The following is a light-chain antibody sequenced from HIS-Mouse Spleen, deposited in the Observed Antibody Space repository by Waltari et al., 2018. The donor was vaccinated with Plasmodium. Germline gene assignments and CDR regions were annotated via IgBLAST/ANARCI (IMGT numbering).Light chain of an antibody. V-gene: IGLV2-14*03. CDR3: SSYTSSSTLEGV. CDR1: SSDVGGYNY. CDR2: AVS. J-gene: IGLJ2*01. Sequence: QSALTQPASVSGSPGQSITISCTGTSSDVGGYNYVSWYQQHPGKAPKLMIYAVSNRPSGVSNRLSGSKSGNTASLTISGLQAEDEADYYCSSYTSSSTLEGVFGGGTKLTVL.